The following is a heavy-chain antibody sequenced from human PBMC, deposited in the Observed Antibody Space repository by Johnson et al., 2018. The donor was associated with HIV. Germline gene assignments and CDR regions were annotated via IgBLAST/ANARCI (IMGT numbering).Heavy chain of an antibody. V-gene: IGHV3-9*01. D-gene: IGHD6-13*01. CDR1: GFTFHDYA. CDR2: INWNSGSM. J-gene: IGHJ3*02. Sequence: VQLVESGGGLVQPGRSLTLSCAASGFTFHDYAMHWVRQAPGKGLEWVSGINWNSGSMDYADSVKGRFTISRDNAKSSLFLQMSGLRAGDTALYYCASKAAGTMHAFDIWGQGTMVTVSS. CDR3: ASKAAGTMHAFDI.